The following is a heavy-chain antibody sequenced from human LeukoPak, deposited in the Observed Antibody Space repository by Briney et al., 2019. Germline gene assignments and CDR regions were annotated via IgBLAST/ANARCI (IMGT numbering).Heavy chain of an antibody. CDR2: ISTSGGST. CDR3: AKDPRGYSYGSRFDY. J-gene: IGHJ4*02. Sequence: GGSLRLSCAASGFTFTSYAMSWVRQAPGKGLEWVSAISTSGGSTYYADSVKGRFTISRDNSKNTLHLQMNSLRAEDTAVYYCAKDPRGYSYGSRFDYWGQGTLVTVPS. D-gene: IGHD5-18*01. V-gene: IGHV3-23*01. CDR1: GFTFTSYA.